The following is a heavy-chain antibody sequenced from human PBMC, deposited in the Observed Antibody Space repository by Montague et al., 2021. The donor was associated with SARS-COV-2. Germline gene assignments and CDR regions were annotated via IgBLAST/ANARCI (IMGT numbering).Heavy chain of an antibody. CDR3: ARVGAYGDYPTPPTFDY. J-gene: IGHJ4*02. V-gene: IGHV4-59*01. D-gene: IGHD4-17*01. Sequence: SETLSLTCTVSGGSISSYYWSWIRQPPGKGLEWIRYIYYSGSTNYNPSLKSRVTISVDTSKNQFSLKLSSVTAADTAVYYCARVGAYGDYPTPPTFDYWGQGTLVTVSS. CDR1: GGSISSYY. CDR2: IYYSGST.